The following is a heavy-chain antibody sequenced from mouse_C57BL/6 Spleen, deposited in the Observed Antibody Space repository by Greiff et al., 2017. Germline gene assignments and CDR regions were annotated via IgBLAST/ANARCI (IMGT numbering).Heavy chain of an antibody. V-gene: IGHV1-52*01. CDR3: ARDAWDYAMDY. Sequence: VQLQQPGAELVRPGSSVKLSCKASGYTFTSYWMHWVKQRPIQGLEWIGNIDPSDRETHYNQKFKDKATLTVDKSSSTAYMQLSSLTSEDSAVYYCARDAWDYAMDYWGQGTSVTVSS. CDR2: IDPSDRET. J-gene: IGHJ4*01. CDR1: GYTFTSYW.